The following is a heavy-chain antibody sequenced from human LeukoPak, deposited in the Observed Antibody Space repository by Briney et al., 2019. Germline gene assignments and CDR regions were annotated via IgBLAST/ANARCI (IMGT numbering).Heavy chain of an antibody. D-gene: IGHD2-2*01. CDR1: GFTFSSYA. V-gene: IGHV3-23*01. CDR3: AKDRHCSSTSCSNYYMDV. J-gene: IGHJ6*03. CDR2: ISGSGGST. Sequence: PGGSLRLSCAASGFTFSSYAMSWVRQAPGKGLEWVSAISGSGGSTYYADSVKGRFTISRDNSKNTLYLQMNSLRAEDTAVYCCAKDRHCSSTSCSNYYMDVWGKGTTVTVSS.